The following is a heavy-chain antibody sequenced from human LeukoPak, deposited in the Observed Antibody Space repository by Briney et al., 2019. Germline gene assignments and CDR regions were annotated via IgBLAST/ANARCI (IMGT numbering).Heavy chain of an antibody. CDR3: AKDSRGVGPKYNWFDP. V-gene: IGHV3-23*01. Sequence: PGGSLRLSCAASGFTFSSYAMSWVRQAPGKGLEWVSAISGSGGSTYYADSVKGRFTISRDNSKNTLYLQMNSLRAEDTAVYYCAKDSRGVGPKYNWFDPWGQGTLVTVPS. CDR1: GFTFSSYA. D-gene: IGHD3-10*01. J-gene: IGHJ5*02. CDR2: ISGSGGST.